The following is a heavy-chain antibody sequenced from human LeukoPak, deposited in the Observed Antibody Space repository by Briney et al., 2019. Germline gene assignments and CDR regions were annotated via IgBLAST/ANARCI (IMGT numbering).Heavy chain of an antibody. CDR2: FDPEDGET. V-gene: IGHV1-24*01. J-gene: IGHJ4*02. D-gene: IGHD6-19*01. CDR1: GYTLTELS. CDR3: ATAYSSGWYILIY. Sequence: ASVKVSCKVYGYTLTELSMHWVRQAPGKGLEWMGGFDPEDGETIYAQKFQGRVTMTEDTSTDTAYMELSSLRSEDTAVYYCATAYSSGWYILIYWGQGTLVTVSS.